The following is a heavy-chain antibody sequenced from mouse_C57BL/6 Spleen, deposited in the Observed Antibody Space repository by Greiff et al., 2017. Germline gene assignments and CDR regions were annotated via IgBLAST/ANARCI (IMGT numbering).Heavy chain of an antibody. V-gene: IGHV1-80*01. Sequence: VHLVESGAELVKPGASVKISCKASGYAFSSYWMNWVKQRPGKGLERIGQIYPGDGDTNYDGKFKGKATLTADKSSSTAYMQLSSLTSEDSAVYFCARSHEADYWGQGTSVTVSS. CDR3: ARSHEADY. CDR1: GYAFSSYW. J-gene: IGHJ4*01. CDR2: IYPGDGDT.